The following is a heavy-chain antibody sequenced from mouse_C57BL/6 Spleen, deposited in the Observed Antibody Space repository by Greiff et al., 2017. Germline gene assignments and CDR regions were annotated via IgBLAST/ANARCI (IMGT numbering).Heavy chain of an antibody. Sequence: EVHLVESGGGLVQPGGSLKLSCAASGFTFSDYGMAWVRQAPRKGPEGVAFISNLAYSIYYADTVTGRFTISRENAKNTLYLEMSSLRSEDTAMYYCARVYDGRGYYFDYWGQGTTLTVSS. CDR2: ISNLAYSI. J-gene: IGHJ2*01. V-gene: IGHV5-15*01. CDR1: GFTFSDYG. D-gene: IGHD2-12*01. CDR3: ARVYDGRGYYFDY.